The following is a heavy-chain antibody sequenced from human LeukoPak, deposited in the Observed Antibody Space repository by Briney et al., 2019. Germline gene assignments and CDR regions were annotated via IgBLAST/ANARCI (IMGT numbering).Heavy chain of an antibody. Sequence: HGESLQISCKVSGYSFTSYCIGWVRRLPGKGLEWMGIIYPGDSGPTYSPSFQGQVTISVDKSINTAYLQWSSLQASDTAMYYCGMSGDRVPLQDDVFDVWGQGTMVTVST. D-gene: IGHD1-26*01. CDR1: GYSFTSYC. CDR2: IYPGDSGP. J-gene: IGHJ3*01. V-gene: IGHV5-51*01. CDR3: GMSGDRVPLQDDVFDV.